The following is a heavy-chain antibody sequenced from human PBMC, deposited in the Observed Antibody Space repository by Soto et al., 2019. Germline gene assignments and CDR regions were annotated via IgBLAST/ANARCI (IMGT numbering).Heavy chain of an antibody. CDR2: INADNANT. D-gene: IGHD6-13*01. J-gene: IGHJ6*03. CDR3: ARDREQQLIRGYYYMDV. Sequence: QVQLVQSGAEVKEPGASVKVSCKASGYTFTSYAMHWVRQAPGQRLEWVGWINADNANTKYSPRFQGRVTITRDTPASTAYMERSSLRSEDTAVYYCARDREQQLIRGYYYMDVWGRGTTVTVSS. V-gene: IGHV1-3*01. CDR1: GYTFTSYA.